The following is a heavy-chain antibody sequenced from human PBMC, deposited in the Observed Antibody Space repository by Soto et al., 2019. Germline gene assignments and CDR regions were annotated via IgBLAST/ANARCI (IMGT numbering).Heavy chain of an antibody. CDR1: GFTFSSYW. CDR2: IKQDGSEK. J-gene: IGHJ4*02. CDR3: ARDQPTWSGYYDY. V-gene: IGHV3-7*01. Sequence: GGSLRLSCAASGFTFSSYWMSWVRQAPGKGLEWVANIKQDGSEKYYVDSVKGRFTISRDNAKNSLYLQMNSLRAEDTAVYYCARDQPTWSGYYDYWGQGTLVTVSS. D-gene: IGHD3-3*01.